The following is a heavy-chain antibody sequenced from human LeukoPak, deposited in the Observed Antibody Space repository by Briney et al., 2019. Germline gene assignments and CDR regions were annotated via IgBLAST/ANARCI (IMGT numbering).Heavy chain of an antibody. CDR2: IWYDGSNK. V-gene: IGHV3-33*01. D-gene: IGHD1-26*01. Sequence: GGSLRLSCAASGFTFSSYGMHWVRQAPGKGLEWVAVIWYDGSNKYYADSVKGRFTISRDNSKNTLYLQMNSLRVEDAAVYYCARDKVVGPTKFDYWGQGTLVTVSS. CDR1: GFTFSSYG. J-gene: IGHJ4*02. CDR3: ARDKVVGPTKFDY.